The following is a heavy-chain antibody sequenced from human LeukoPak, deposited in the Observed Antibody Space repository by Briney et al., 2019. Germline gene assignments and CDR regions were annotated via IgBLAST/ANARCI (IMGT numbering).Heavy chain of an antibody. CDR3: ARQTGSGLFILP. CDR2: IYYSGNT. V-gene: IGHV4-39*01. D-gene: IGHD3/OR15-3a*01. J-gene: IGHJ4*02. Sequence: SETLSLTCTVSGVSISSSNSYWGWIRQPPGKGLEWIGSIYYSGNTYYNASLKSQISISIDTPKNQFSLRLTSVTAADTAVYYCARQTGSGLFILPGGQGTLVTVSS. CDR1: GVSISSSNSY.